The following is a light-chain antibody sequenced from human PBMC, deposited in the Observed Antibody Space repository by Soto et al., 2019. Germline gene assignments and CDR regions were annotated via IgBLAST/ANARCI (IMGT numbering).Light chain of an antibody. CDR2: HNN. CDR1: SSNIGADFD. CDR3: GTWDSSLTVV. J-gene: IGLJ3*02. Sequence: QSVLTQPPSVSGAPGQRVTISCTGSSSNIGADFDVHWYQHLPGTAPKLLISHNNNRPSGVPDRFSGSKSGTSASLAITGLQADDEADYYCGTWDSSLTVVFGGGTKVTVL. V-gene: IGLV1-40*01.